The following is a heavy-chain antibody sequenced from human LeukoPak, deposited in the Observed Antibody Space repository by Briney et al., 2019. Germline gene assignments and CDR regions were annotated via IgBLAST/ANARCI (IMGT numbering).Heavy chain of an antibody. CDR1: GGSISSYY. CDR3: ARGSRELYYFDY. J-gene: IGHJ4*02. CDR2: IYYSGST. V-gene: IGHV4-59*01. D-gene: IGHD1-7*01. Sequence: SETLSLTCTVSGGSISSYYWSWIRQPPGKGLEWIGYIYYSGSTKYNPSLKSRVTISVDASKTQFSLKLNSVTAADSAVYYCARGSRELYYFDYWGQGTLVTVSS.